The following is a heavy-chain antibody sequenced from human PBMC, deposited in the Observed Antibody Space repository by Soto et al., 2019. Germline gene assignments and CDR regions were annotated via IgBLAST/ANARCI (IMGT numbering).Heavy chain of an antibody. V-gene: IGHV4-30-2*01. D-gene: IGHD2-2*01. J-gene: IGHJ5*02. CDR2: IYDSGRT. Sequence: QLQLQESGAGLVKPSQTLSLTCAVSGGSISSGGYSWSWIRQPPGKGLEWMGHIYDSGRTSYNPSPNSRLTIPVTRSKNPFSLTLSPVTAAHTAVYYSARVPTPWGQGTLVTVSS. CDR1: GGSISSGGYS. CDR3: ARVPTP.